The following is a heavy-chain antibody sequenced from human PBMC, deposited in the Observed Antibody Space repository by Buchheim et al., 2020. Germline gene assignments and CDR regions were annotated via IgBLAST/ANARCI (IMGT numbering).Heavy chain of an antibody. CDR2: IPYDGSNK. CDR3: AKDSQWLKPEYFDC. V-gene: IGHV3-30*18. Sequence: QVQLVESGGGVVQPGRSLRLSCAASGFTFSSYGMHWVRQAPGKGLEWVAVIPYDGSNKYYADSVRGRFTISRDNSENTLCLQMNSLRAEDTAVYYCAKDSQWLKPEYFDCWGQGTL. J-gene: IGHJ4*02. CDR1: GFTFSSYG. D-gene: IGHD6-19*01.